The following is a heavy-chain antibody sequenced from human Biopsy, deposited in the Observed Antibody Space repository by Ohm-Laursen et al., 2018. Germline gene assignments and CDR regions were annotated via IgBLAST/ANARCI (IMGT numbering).Heavy chain of an antibody. Sequence: SLRLSCAASGFTFGDYYMIWIRQAPGKGMERLSYISGSGVTKMYADSVKGRFTVSRDNAKNSLYLEMNNLTVEETAVYYCATDGAGSYNENWGQGTLVSVSS. CDR1: GFTFGDYY. D-gene: IGHD3-10*01. CDR2: ISGSGVTK. V-gene: IGHV3-11*01. CDR3: ATDGAGSYNEN. J-gene: IGHJ4*02.